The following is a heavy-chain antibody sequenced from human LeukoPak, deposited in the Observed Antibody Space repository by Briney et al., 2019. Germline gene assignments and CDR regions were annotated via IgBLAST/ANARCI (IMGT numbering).Heavy chain of an antibody. V-gene: IGHV3-48*03. J-gene: IGHJ4*02. Sequence: PGGSLRLSCAVSGFTFSSYDMNWVRQAPGKGLEWVSFITISGLTIYYADSVKGRFTISRDNTKNSLYLQMNSLRAEDTAVYYCARIIEGEQLALDCWGQGTLVTVSS. CDR1: GFTFSSYD. CDR2: ITISGLTI. D-gene: IGHD6-13*01. CDR3: ARIIEGEQLALDC.